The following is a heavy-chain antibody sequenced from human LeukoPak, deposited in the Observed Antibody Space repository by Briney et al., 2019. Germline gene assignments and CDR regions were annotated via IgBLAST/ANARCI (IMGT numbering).Heavy chain of an antibody. Sequence: PSETLSLTCTVSGGSISSGSYYWSWIRQPAGKGLEWIGRIYTSGSTNYNPSLKSRVTISVDTSKNQFSLKLSSVTAADTAVYYCARATGYYNVYWGREPWSPSPQ. V-gene: IGHV4-61*02. CDR2: IYTSGST. CDR3: ARATGYYNVY. CDR1: GGSISSGSYY. J-gene: IGHJ4*02. D-gene: IGHD3-9*01.